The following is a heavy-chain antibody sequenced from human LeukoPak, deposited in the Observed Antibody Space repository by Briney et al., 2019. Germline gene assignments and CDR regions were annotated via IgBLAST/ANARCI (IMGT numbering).Heavy chain of an antibody. CDR3: ARDYGGRTPNPIDY. CDR2: IWYDGSNK. J-gene: IGHJ4*02. Sequence: GGSLRLSCAASGFTFSSYGMHWVRQAPGKGLEWVAVIWYDGSNKYYAESVKGRFAMSRDNSKKMVYLQMNGLRAEDTALYYRARDYGGRTPNPIDYWGQGILVTVSS. V-gene: IGHV3-33*01. D-gene: IGHD3-16*01. CDR1: GFTFSSYG.